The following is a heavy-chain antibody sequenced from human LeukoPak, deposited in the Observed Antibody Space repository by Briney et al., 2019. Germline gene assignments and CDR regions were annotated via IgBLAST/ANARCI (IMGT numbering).Heavy chain of an antibody. J-gene: IGHJ4*02. V-gene: IGHV4-59*01. CDR3: ARSGLFDY. CDR2: IYYSGST. CDR1: GGSISSYY. Sequence: KPSETLSLTCTVSGGSISSYYWSWIRQPPGKGLEWIGYIYYSGSTNYNPSLKGRVTISVDTSKNRFSLKLSSVTAADTAVYYCARSGLFDYWGQGTLVTVSS.